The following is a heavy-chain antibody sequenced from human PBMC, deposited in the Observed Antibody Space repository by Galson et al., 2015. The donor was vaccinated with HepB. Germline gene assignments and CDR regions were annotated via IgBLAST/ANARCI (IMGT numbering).Heavy chain of an antibody. CDR2: ISSSSSYI. Sequence: SLRLSCAASGFTFSSYSMNWVRQAPGKGLEWVSSISSSSSYIYYADSVKGRFTISRDNAKNSLYLQMNSLRAEDTAVYYCARDCGGDCSPYYHYMDVWGKGTTVTVSS. J-gene: IGHJ6*03. D-gene: IGHD2-21*01. CDR1: GFTFSSYS. CDR3: ARDCGGDCSPYYHYMDV. V-gene: IGHV3-21*01.